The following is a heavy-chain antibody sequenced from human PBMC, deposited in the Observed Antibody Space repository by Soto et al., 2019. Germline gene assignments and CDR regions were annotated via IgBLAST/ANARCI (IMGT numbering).Heavy chain of an antibody. J-gene: IGHJ4*02. CDR1: GGSISSYY. D-gene: IGHD3-3*01. V-gene: IGHV4-59*01. Sequence: SETLSLTCTVSGGSISSYYWSWIRQPPGKGLEWIGYIYYSGSTNYNPSLKSRVTISVDTSKNQFSLKLSSVTAADTAVYYCARQNLMDFGVVFDYWGQGTLVTVSS. CDR2: IYYSGST. CDR3: ARQNLMDFGVVFDY.